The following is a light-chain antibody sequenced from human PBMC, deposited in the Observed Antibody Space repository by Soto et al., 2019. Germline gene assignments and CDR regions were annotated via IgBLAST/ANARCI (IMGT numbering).Light chain of an antibody. J-gene: IGLJ1*01. CDR1: SSDIGGYDY. CDR3: CLYIGATTYV. V-gene: IGLV2-23*01. Sequence: QSALTQPASVSGSPGQSITISCTGTSSDIGGYDYVSWYQQRPGKAPKVMISEGHRRPSGVPDRFSGSTSVNSASLTISGLQADDEADYYCCLYIGATTYVFGTGTRSPS. CDR2: EGH.